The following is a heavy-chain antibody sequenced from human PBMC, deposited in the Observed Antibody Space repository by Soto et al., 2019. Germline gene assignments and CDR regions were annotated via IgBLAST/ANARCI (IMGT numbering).Heavy chain of an antibody. J-gene: IGHJ4*02. Sequence: SETLSLTCTVSGGSVTNSSYYWGWIRQSPGQGLEWIGSVYYRGRSYSKSSVKSRVTISVDTSKNRSSLSLNSVTASDTAVYFCVSQRTTVPTQAYFDYWGPGALVTVSS. CDR2: VYYRGRS. D-gene: IGHD4-17*01. CDR3: VSQRTTVPTQAYFDY. CDR1: GGSVTNSSYY. V-gene: IGHV4-39*01.